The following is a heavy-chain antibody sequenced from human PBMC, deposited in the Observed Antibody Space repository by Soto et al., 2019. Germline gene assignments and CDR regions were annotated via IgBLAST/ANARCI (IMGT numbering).Heavy chain of an antibody. Sequence: GASVKVSCKASGGTFSSYTISWVRQAPGQGLEWMGRIIPILGIANYAQKFQGGVTITADKSTSTAYMELSSLRSEDTAVYYCARGGSDFWSGYNDNWFDPWGQGTLVTVSS. V-gene: IGHV1-69*02. CDR1: GGTFSSYT. CDR2: IIPILGIA. J-gene: IGHJ5*02. CDR3: ARGGSDFWSGYNDNWFDP. D-gene: IGHD3-3*01.